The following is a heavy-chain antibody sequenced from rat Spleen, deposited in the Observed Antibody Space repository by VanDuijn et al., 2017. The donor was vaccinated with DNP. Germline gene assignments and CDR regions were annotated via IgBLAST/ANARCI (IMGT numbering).Heavy chain of an antibody. D-gene: IGHD1-4*01. Sequence: EVQLVATGGGLVQPGRSLKLSCVASGFTFSSYWMYWIRQAPGKGLEWVASINTDGGSTYYRDSVKGRFTISRDNAKSTLYLQMDSLRSEDTATYYCTTASGGYGYWGQGVMVTVSS. CDR3: TTASGGYGY. J-gene: IGHJ2*01. CDR2: INTDGGST. V-gene: IGHV5-58*01. CDR1: GFTFSSYW.